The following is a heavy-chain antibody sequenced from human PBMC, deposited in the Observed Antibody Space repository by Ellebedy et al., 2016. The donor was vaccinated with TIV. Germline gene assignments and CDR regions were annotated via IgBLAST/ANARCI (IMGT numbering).Heavy chain of an antibody. CDR1: GGSIGSSC. Sequence: SETLSLTCTVSGGSIGSSCWTWIRQPPGKGLEWIGYIYSSGSTNNNPSLKSRVTISVDTSKNQFSLKLSSVTAADTAVYYCARDSGGYSYDYWGQGTLVTVSS. V-gene: IGHV4-59*01. J-gene: IGHJ4*02. CDR3: ARDSGGYSYDY. D-gene: IGHD5-18*01. CDR2: IYSSGST.